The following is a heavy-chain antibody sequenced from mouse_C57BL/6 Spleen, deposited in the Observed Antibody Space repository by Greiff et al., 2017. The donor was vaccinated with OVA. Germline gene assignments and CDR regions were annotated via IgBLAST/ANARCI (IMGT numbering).Heavy chain of an antibody. J-gene: IGHJ2*01. CDR3: AREGYYYGIYYFDY. V-gene: IGHV5-4*01. D-gene: IGHD1-1*01. CDR1: GFTFSSYA. Sequence: EVMLVESGGGLVKPGGSLKLSCAASGFTFSSYAMSWVRQTPEKRLEWVATISDGGSYTYYPDNVKGRFTISRDNAKNNLYLQMSHLKSEDTAMDYCAREGYYYGIYYFDYWGQGTTLTVSS. CDR2: ISDGGSYT.